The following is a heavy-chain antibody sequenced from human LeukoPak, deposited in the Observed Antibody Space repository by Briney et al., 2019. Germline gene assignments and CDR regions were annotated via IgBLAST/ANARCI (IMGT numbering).Heavy chain of an antibody. CDR1: GFSFSGYW. J-gene: IGHJ4*02. V-gene: IGHV3-7*05. CDR2: INQDGSET. D-gene: IGHD1-14*01. Sequence: GGSLRLSCAASGFSFSGYWMTWVRQAPGKGLEWVANINQDGSETYYVDSVKGRFTISRDSAKNSLYLQMNSLRAEDTAVYYCARERTTQKAFDYWGQGTLVTVSS. CDR3: ARERTTQKAFDY.